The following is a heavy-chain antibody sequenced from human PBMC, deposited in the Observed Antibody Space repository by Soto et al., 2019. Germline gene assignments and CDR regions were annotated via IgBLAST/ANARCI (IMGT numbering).Heavy chain of an antibody. CDR2: IWNYGGSK. J-gene: IGHJ3*02. CDR3: AGDPLYSSSSDDGFDI. V-gene: IGHV3-33*01. CDR1: GFTFSSYA. D-gene: IGHD6-6*01. Sequence: GGPLRLSCAASGFTFSSYAMNWVRQAPGKGLEWVSVIWNYGGSKYYADSVKGRFTISRDNSKNTLYLQMNSLRAEDRAVYWGAGDPLYSSSSDDGFDIWGQGTMVTVSS.